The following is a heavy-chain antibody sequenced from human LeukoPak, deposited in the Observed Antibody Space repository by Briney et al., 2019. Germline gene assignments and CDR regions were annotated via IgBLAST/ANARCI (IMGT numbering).Heavy chain of an antibody. CDR2: IRYDGSNK. V-gene: IGHV3-30*02. CDR3: AKDMERWLQLGVDY. D-gene: IGHD5-24*01. CDR1: GFTFSSYG. Sequence: GGSLRLSCAASGFTFSSYGMHWVRQAPGKGLEWVAFIRYDGSNKYYADSVKGRFTISRDNSKNTLYLQMNSLRAEDTAVYYCAKDMERWLQLGVDYWGQGTLVTVSS. J-gene: IGHJ4*02.